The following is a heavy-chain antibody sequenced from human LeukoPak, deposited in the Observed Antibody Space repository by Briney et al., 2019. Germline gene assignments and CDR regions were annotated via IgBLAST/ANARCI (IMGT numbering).Heavy chain of an antibody. J-gene: IGHJ6*02. Sequence: ASVKVSCKASGYTFTSYYMHWVRQAPGQGLEWMGIINPSGGSTSYAQKFQGRVTMTRDTSTSTVYMELSSLRSEDTAVYYCALTYYYDSSGYYLTHYYYYYGMDVWGQGTTVTVSS. CDR3: ALTYYYDSSGYYLTHYYYYYGMDV. CDR1: GYTFTSYY. CDR2: INPSGGST. V-gene: IGHV1-46*01. D-gene: IGHD3-22*01.